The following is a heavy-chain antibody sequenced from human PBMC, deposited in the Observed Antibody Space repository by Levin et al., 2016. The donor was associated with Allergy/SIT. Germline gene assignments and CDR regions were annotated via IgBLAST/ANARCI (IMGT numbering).Heavy chain of an antibody. CDR3: AKDSTGWGYYDSSAYPFYLDY. V-gene: IGHV3-9*01. CDR2: ISWNSGNI. CDR1: GFTFDDYA. J-gene: IGHJ4*02. D-gene: IGHD3-22*01. Sequence: SLRLSCAVSGFTFDDYAMHWVRQAPGKGLEWVSGISWNSGNIGYADSVKGRFTISRDNAKNSLYLQMNTLRVEDTAFYYCAKDSTGWGYYDSSAYPFYLDYWGQGTLVTVSS.